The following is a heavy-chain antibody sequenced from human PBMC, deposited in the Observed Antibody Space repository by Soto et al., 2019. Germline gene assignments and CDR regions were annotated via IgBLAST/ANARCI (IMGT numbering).Heavy chain of an antibody. CDR3: AKDGRGSGSHYNSFGY. J-gene: IGHJ4*02. CDR2: IYSTGTT. Sequence: EVQLVESGGGLIQPGGSLKLSCEASGFTVGNNYMSWVRQAPGKGLEWVSLIYSTGTTKYADSVKGRFTVSRDNAKNTLYLQMNSRRAEDTAVYYCAKDGRGSGSHYNSFGYWGQGTLVTVSS. D-gene: IGHD3-10*01. CDR1: GFTVGNNY. V-gene: IGHV3-53*01.